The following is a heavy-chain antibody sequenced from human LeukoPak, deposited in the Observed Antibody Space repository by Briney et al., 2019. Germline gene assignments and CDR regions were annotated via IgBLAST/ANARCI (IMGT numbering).Heavy chain of an antibody. V-gene: IGHV1-2*02. CDR3: ARGYSSSTLGRFDP. CDR1: GYTFTGYY. CDR2: INPNSGGT. D-gene: IGHD6-6*01. Sequence: ASVKVSCKASGYTFTGYYMHWVRQAPGQGLEWMGWINPNSGGTNYAQKFQGRVTMTRDTSISTAYMELSRLRSDDTAVYYCARGYSSSTLGRFDPWGQGTLVTVSS. J-gene: IGHJ5*02.